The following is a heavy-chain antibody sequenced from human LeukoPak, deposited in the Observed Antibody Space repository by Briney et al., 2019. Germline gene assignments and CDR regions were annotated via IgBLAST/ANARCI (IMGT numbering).Heavy chain of an antibody. CDR1: GFTFSSYW. J-gene: IGHJ4*02. D-gene: IGHD5-18*01. V-gene: IGHV3-7*03. CDR2: IKQDGSEK. Sequence: GGSLRLSCAASGFTFSSYWMTWVRQAPGKGLEWVANIKQDGSEKYYVDSVKGRFTISRDNAKNSLYLQMNSLRAEDTAVYYCAKERGYSYGGFDYWGQGTLVTVSS. CDR3: AKERGYSYGGFDY.